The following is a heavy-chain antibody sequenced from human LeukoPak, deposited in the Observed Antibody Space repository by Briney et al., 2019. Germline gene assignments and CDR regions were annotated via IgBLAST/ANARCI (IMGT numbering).Heavy chain of an antibody. Sequence: SVKVSCKASGFTFTSSAVQWVRQARGQRLEWIGWIVVGSGNTNYAQKFQERVTITRDMSTSIAYMELSSLRSEDTAVYYCAADRSHPRYSYGAHYYGMDVWGKGTTVTVSS. D-gene: IGHD5-18*01. CDR2: IVVGSGNT. CDR3: AADRSHPRYSYGAHYYGMDV. V-gene: IGHV1-58*01. CDR1: GFTFTSSA. J-gene: IGHJ6*04.